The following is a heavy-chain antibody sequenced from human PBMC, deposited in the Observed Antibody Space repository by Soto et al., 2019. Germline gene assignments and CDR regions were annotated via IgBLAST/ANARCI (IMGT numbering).Heavy chain of an antibody. CDR2: MNVGNGNI. Sequence: ASVKVSCKASGYTSPHYDINWVRQATGQRLEWMGWMNVGNGNIVYAEKFQGRVTITRDTSASTAYMELSSLRSEDTAVYYCARGGSLYWYFDLWGRGTLVTVSS. V-gene: IGHV1-3*01. D-gene: IGHD1-26*01. J-gene: IGHJ2*01. CDR3: ARGGSLYWYFDL. CDR1: GYTSPHYD.